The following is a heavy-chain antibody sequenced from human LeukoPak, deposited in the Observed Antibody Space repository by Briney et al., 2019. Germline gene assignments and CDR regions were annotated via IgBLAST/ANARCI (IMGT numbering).Heavy chain of an antibody. J-gene: IGHJ5*02. CDR1: GGSFSGYY. CDR2: VNHSGGT. CDR3: ARWMAGPSPVGFDP. V-gene: IGHV4-34*01. D-gene: IGHD5-24*01. Sequence: PSETLSLTCAVHGGSFSGYYWTWIRQPPGRGLEWIGEVNHSGGTNYHPSLKRRVTMSVDTSKNQLSLKVTSVTAADTAVYYCARWMAGPSPVGFDPWGQGILVTVSS.